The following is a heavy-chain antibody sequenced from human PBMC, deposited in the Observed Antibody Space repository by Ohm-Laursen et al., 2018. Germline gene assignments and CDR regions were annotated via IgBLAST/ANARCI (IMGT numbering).Heavy chain of an antibody. Sequence: ASVKVSCKSSGYTFTGYYMHWVRQAPGQGLEWMGWINPNSGGTNYAQKFQGRVTMTRDTSISTAYMELSRLRSDDTAVYYCARDSLDSRGDYGMDVWGQGTTVTVSS. V-gene: IGHV1-2*02. CDR2: INPNSGGT. D-gene: IGHD3-22*01. J-gene: IGHJ6*02. CDR1: GYTFTGYY. CDR3: ARDSLDSRGDYGMDV.